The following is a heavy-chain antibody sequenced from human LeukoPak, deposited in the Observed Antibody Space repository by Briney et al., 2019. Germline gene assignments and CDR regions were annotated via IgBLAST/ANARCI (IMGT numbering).Heavy chain of an antibody. CDR2: ISYDGSSK. D-gene: IGHD6-19*01. CDR1: GFAFSSYA. V-gene: IGHV3-30*04. J-gene: IGHJ6*03. Sequence: GGSLRLSCAASGFAFSSYAMHWVRQAPGKGLEWVAVISYDGSSKYYADSVKGRFTISRDNSKDTLYLQMNSLRAEDTAVYYCARVFEQWLRLYYMDVWGKGTTVTVSS. CDR3: ARVFEQWLRLYYMDV.